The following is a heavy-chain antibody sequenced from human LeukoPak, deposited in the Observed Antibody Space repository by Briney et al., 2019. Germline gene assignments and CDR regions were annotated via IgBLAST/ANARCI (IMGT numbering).Heavy chain of an antibody. CDR1: GGSISPYY. V-gene: IGHV4-59*01. Sequence: SETLSLTCTVSGGSISPYYWSWIRQPPGKGLESIGYIYYNGNTNYNPSLRSRVTISVDTSKNQFSLRLCSVTAADTAVYYCGRGGWYKDYWGQGTLVTVSS. CDR3: GRGGWYKDY. J-gene: IGHJ4*02. D-gene: IGHD6-19*01. CDR2: IYYNGNT.